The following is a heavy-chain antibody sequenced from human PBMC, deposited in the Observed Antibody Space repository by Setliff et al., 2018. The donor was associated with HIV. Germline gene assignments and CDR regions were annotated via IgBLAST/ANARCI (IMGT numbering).Heavy chain of an antibody. V-gene: IGHV4-39*07. Sequence: PSETLSLTCTVSGGSISSSSYYWGWVRQPPGKGLEWIGSMYYSGSTYYTPSLKSRITISLDTSKNQFSLRMRSVTAADTAVYYCARPHYYYDSSGYYYWGQGTLVTVSS. J-gene: IGHJ4*02. CDR1: GGSISSSSYY. D-gene: IGHD3-22*01. CDR3: ARPHYYYDSSGYYY. CDR2: MYYSGST.